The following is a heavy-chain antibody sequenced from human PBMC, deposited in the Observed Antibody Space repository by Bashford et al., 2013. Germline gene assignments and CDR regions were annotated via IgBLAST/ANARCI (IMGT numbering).Heavy chain of an antibody. D-gene: IGHD2-8*01. J-gene: IGHJ4*02. V-gene: IGHV3-74*01. Sequence: GSLRLSCAASGFTFSSYWMHWVRQAPGKGLVWVSRISVDGSSTSYADSVKGRFTISRDDAKNTLYLQMNNLRAEDMSVYYCARPMYADMVNSFNYWGQGTLVTVSS. CDR3: ARPMYADMVNSFNY. CDR2: ISVDGSST. CDR1: GFTFSSYW.